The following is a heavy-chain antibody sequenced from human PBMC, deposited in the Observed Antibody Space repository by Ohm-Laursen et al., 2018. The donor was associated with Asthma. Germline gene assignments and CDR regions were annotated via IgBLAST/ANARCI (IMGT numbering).Heavy chain of an antibody. Sequence: SLRLSCTASEFTFSLYSMNWVRQAPGKGLEWVSKISSSSSTIDYADSVKGRFTISRDNAKNSLYLQMNNLRAEDAAIYYCARERGALDVWGQGTTVTVSS. CDR2: ISSSSSTI. CDR1: EFTFSLYS. J-gene: IGHJ6*02. V-gene: IGHV3-48*01. CDR3: ARERGALDV. D-gene: IGHD3-10*01.